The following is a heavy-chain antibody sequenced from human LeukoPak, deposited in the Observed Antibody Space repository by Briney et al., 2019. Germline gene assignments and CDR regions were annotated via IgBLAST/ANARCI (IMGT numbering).Heavy chain of an antibody. J-gene: IGHJ3*02. CDR2: IYHSGST. CDR1: GGSISSSNW. Sequence: SETLSLTCAVSGGSISSSNWWSWVRQPPGKGLEWIGEIYHSGSTNYNPSLKSRVTISVDKSKNQFSLKLSSVTAADTAVYYCARDLGSQDPLDAFDIWGQGTMVTVSS. D-gene: IGHD3-10*01. V-gene: IGHV4-4*02. CDR3: ARDLGSQDPLDAFDI.